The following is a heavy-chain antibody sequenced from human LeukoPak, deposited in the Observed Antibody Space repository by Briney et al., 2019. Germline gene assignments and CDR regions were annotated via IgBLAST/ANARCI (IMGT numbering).Heavy chain of an antibody. CDR2: ISGNSGDI. D-gene: IGHD3-10*01. CDR1: GYRFSVHY. J-gene: IGHJ4*02. CDR3: VRHAGRTGGQ. Sequence: GGSLRLSCAASGYRFSVHYMSWIRQAPGKGPEWISYISGNSGDIAYADSVKGRFTISRDNAKNSLHLQMHSQRVEVTAVYHCVRHAGRTGGQWGQGILITVSS. V-gene: IGHV3/OR16-9*01.